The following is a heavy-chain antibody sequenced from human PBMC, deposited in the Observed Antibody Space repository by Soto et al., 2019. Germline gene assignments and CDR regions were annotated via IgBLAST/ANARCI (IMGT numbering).Heavy chain of an antibody. CDR2: IKSKTDGGTT. CDR3: TTAHVLLWFGELLGYYYYGMDV. CDR1: GFTFSNAW. Sequence: VQVVESGGGVVQPGRSLRLSCAASGFTFSNAWMSWVRQAPGKGLEWVGRIKSKTDGGTTDYAAPVKGRFTISRDDSKNTLYLQMNSLKTEDTAVYYCTTAHVLLWFGELLGYYYYGMDVWGQGTTVTVSS. V-gene: IGHV3-15*01. D-gene: IGHD3-10*01. J-gene: IGHJ6*02.